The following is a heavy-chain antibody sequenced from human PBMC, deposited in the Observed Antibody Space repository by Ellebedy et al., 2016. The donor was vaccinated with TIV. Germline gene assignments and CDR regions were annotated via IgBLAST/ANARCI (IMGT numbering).Heavy chain of an antibody. CDR2: INPSGGTT. J-gene: IGHJ6*02. V-gene: IGHV1-46*01. CDR1: GYIFTSYY. Sequence: ASVKVSXXASGYIFTSYYMHWVRQARGQGLEWMGIINPSGGTTSYAQKFQGRVTMTRDTSTRTVYMELSSLRSEDTAVYYCARRDGMDVWGQGTTVTVSS. CDR3: ARRDGMDV.